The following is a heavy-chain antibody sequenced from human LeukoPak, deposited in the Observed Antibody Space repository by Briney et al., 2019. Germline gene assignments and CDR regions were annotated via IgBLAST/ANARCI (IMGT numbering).Heavy chain of an antibody. Sequence: GRSLRLSCAASGFTFTSYTMHWVRQAPGKGLEWVAVKSYDGSNKYYADSVKGRFTISRDNSKNTLYLQMNSLRAEDTAVYYCAKGSRSGYDIYYYYGMDVWGQGTTVTVSS. D-gene: IGHD5-12*01. CDR3: AKGSRSGYDIYYYYGMDV. J-gene: IGHJ6*02. CDR1: GFTFTSYT. CDR2: KSYDGSNK. V-gene: IGHV3-30*04.